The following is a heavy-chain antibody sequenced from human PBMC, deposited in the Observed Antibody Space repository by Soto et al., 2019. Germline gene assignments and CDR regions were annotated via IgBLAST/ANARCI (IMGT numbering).Heavy chain of an antibody. V-gene: IGHV1-8*01. J-gene: IGHJ4*02. Sequence: QVQLVPSGAEVKKPGASVKVSCKASGYTFTSCDINWVRQATGQGLEWMGWMNPNSGITGYAQKFQGRVTMTRNTTISTAYTELSSLRSEDTAVYYCSRGSTMVRGVREHHFDYWGQGTLVTVSS. CDR3: SRGSTMVRGVREHHFDY. CDR2: MNPNSGIT. D-gene: IGHD3-10*01. CDR1: GYTFTSCD.